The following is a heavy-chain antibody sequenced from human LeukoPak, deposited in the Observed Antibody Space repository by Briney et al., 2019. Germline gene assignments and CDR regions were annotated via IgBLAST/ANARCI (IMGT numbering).Heavy chain of an antibody. CDR3: VREARGYHYTYFDY. CDR2: VSSGFHA. D-gene: IGHD5-18*01. J-gene: IGHJ4*02. Sequence: GGSLRLSCTASGFTLGSHDMHWVRQIPGQGLEWVAAVSSGFHAFFADSVQGRFTVSREDARNSLYLQMNSLRAGDTAVYYCVREARGYHYTYFDYWGQGTLVTVSS. CDR1: GFTLGSHD. V-gene: IGHV3-13*01.